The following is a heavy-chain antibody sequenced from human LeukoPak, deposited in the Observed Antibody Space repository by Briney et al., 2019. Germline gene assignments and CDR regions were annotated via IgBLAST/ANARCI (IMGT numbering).Heavy chain of an antibody. V-gene: IGHV3-21*01. D-gene: IGHD3-22*01. J-gene: IGHJ4*02. CDR3: ARSGYYYDSGLGY. CDR1: GFTFSSYS. CDR2: ISSNSSYI. Sequence: KPGGSLRLSCAASGFTFSSYSMNWVRQAPGKGLEWVSSISSNSSYIYYADSVKGQFTISRDNAKNSLYLQMNSLRAEDTAVYYCARSGYYYDSGLGYWGQGTLVTVSS.